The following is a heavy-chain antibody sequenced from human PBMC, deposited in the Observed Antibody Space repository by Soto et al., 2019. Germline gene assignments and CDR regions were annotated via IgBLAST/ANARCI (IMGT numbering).Heavy chain of an antibody. CDR2: ISYDGSNK. J-gene: IGHJ6*02. CDR1: GFTFSTYG. Sequence: GGSLRLSCAASGFTFSTYGMYWVRQAPGKGLEWVAVISYDGSNKYYADSVKGRFTISRDNSKNTLYLQMSSLRAEDTAVYYCAKSYSSGWYWDRYGMDVWGQGTTVTVSS. V-gene: IGHV3-30*18. D-gene: IGHD6-19*01. CDR3: AKSYSSGWYWDRYGMDV.